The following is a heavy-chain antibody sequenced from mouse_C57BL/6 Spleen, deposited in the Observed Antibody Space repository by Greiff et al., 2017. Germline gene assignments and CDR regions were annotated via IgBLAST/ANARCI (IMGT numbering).Heavy chain of an antibody. J-gene: IGHJ3*01. Sequence: EVHLEESEGGLVQPGSSMTLSCTASGFTFSDYYMAWVRQVPEKGLEWVANINYDGSSTYYLDSLKSRFIISRDNAQNILYLQMISMKSEDTATYYCARGEDYDGAWFAYWGQGTLVTVSS. D-gene: IGHD2-4*01. CDR1: GFTFSDYY. CDR2: INYDGSST. CDR3: ARGEDYDGAWFAY. V-gene: IGHV5-16*01.